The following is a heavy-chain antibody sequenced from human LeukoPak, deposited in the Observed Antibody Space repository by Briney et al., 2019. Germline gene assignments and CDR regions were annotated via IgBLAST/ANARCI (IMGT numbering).Heavy chain of an antibody. V-gene: IGHV3-7*01. J-gene: IGHJ6*02. CDR3: AAALDYYGSGRAYYYGMDV. D-gene: IGHD3-10*01. CDR2: IKQDGSEK. CDR1: GFTFSSYW. Sequence: GGSLRLSCAASGFTFSSYWMSWVRRAPGKGLEWVANIKQDGSEKYYVDSVKGRFTISRDNAKNSLYLQMNSLRAEDTAVYYCAAALDYYGSGRAYYYGMDVWGQGTTVTVSS.